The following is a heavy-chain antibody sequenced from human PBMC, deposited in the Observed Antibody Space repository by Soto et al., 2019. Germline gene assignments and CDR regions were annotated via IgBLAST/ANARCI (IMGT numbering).Heavy chain of an antibody. CDR3: ARDYARGWCQF. J-gene: IGHJ4*02. Sequence: QVKLVESGGGVVQPGTSLRLSCTASGFSFSNSGIQWVRQTPGKGLEWVALISFDGDKYYVDSVKGRFTISRYNPTNTVYLQMNRLRPEDTGVYYCARDYARGWCQFWGQGTLVTVSS. D-gene: IGHD2-8*02. V-gene: IGHV3-30*03. CDR1: GFSFSNSG. CDR2: ISFDGDK.